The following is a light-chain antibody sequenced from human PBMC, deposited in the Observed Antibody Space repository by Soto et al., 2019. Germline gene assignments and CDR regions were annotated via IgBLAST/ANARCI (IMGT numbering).Light chain of an antibody. Sequence: EIVLTQSPATLSLSPGERATLSCRASQSVDIRLAWYQQKPGQAPRLLIYDASNRATGIPARFSGSGTGTDFTLTITSLEPEDFAVYYCHHRSGWPATFDQGTKVEIK. CDR1: QSVDIR. CDR2: DAS. J-gene: IGKJ1*01. V-gene: IGKV3-11*01. CDR3: HHRSGWPAT.